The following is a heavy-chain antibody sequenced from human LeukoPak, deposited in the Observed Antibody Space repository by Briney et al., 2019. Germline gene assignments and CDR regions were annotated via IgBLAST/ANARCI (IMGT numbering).Heavy chain of an antibody. D-gene: IGHD3-3*01. V-gene: IGHV3-64*01. CDR1: GFTFSTYA. J-gene: IGHJ5*02. Sequence: GGSLRLSCAVSGFTFSTYAMHWVRQAPGEGLEYVSGVSRDGGSTYYANSVKGRVTISRDNSKNTLYLQMNSLRAEDTAVYFCAKAVGDFWSGPESWGQGTLVTVSS. CDR2: VSRDGGST. CDR3: AKAVGDFWSGPES.